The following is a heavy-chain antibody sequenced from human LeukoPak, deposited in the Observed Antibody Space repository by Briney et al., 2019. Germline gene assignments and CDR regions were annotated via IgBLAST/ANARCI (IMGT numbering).Heavy chain of an antibody. J-gene: IGHJ4*02. CDR3: AREALNAYDSSGYHA. CDR2: IYYSGST. Sequence: PSETLSLTCTVSGGSISSYYWSWIRQPPGKGLEWIGYIYYSGSTNYNPSLKSRVTISVDTSKNQFSLKLSSVTAADTAVYYCAREALNAYDSSGYHAWGQGTLVTVSS. V-gene: IGHV4-59*01. D-gene: IGHD3-22*01. CDR1: GGSISSYY.